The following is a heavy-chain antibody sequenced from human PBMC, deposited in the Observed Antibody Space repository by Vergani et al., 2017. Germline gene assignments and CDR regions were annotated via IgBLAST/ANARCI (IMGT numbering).Heavy chain of an antibody. CDR2: ISSSSSYI. CDR3: AREGSYDILTGYYYFDY. V-gene: IGHV3-21*01. CDR1: GFTFSSYA. Sequence: EVQLVESGGGLVKPGGSLRLSCAASGFTFSSYAMNWVRQAPGKGLEWVSSISSSSSYIYYADSVKGRFTISRDNAKNSLYLQMNSLRAEDTAVYYCAREGSYDILTGYYYFDYWGQGTLVTVSS. D-gene: IGHD3-9*01. J-gene: IGHJ4*02.